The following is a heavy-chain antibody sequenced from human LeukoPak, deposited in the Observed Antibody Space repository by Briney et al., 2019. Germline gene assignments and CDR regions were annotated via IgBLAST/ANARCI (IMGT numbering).Heavy chain of an antibody. CDR1: DGSISGYY. V-gene: IGHV4-59*08. CDR3: ARHITGSGSAFDL. CDR2: IHYTGIN. Sequence: PSVTLSLTCTVSDGSISGYYWGWIRQAPGRGLEWIAYIHYTGINNYNPSLKSRAAISVHTSTNQFSLKLTSVTAADTAMYYCARHITGSGSAFDLWGRGTLVTVSS. J-gene: IGHJ2*01. D-gene: IGHD3-10*01.